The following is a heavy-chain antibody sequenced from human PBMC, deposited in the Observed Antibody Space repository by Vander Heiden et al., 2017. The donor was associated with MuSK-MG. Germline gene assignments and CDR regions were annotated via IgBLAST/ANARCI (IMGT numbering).Heavy chain of an antibody. Sequence: QVQLQQWGAGLLKPSATLSLTCAVYGGSFSGYYWSWIRQPPGKGLEWIGEIKHSGSTNYNPSLKSRVTMSVDTSKNKFSLKLSSVTAADTAVDYGARRGYRPKWIDPWGQGTLGTVSS. D-gene: IGHD3-16*02. CDR1: GGSFSGYY. CDR3: ARRGYRPKWIDP. V-gene: IGHV4-34*01. J-gene: IGHJ5*02. CDR2: IKHSGST.